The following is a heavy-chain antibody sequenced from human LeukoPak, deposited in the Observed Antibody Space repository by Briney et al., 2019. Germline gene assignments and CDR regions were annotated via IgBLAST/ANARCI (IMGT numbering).Heavy chain of an antibody. J-gene: IGHJ4*02. V-gene: IGHV4-34*01. Sequence: PSETLSLTCAVYGGSFSGYYWSWIRQPPGKGLEWIGEINHSGSTNYNPSLKSRVTISVDPSKNQLSLKLSSVTAEDTAVYYCARLAYYYGSGSYYRGDFDYWGQGTLVTVSS. CDR3: ARLAYYYGSGSYYRGDFDY. D-gene: IGHD3-10*01. CDR1: GGSFSGYY. CDR2: INHSGST.